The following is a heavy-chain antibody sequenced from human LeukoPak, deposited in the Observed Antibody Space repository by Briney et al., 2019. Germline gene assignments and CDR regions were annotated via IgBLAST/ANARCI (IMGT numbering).Heavy chain of an antibody. V-gene: IGHV3-33*01. D-gene: IGHD3-22*01. CDR1: GFTFSSYG. CDR3: ARGSSYYEGSGYYYAFDY. CDR2: IWYDGSNK. J-gene: IGHJ4*02. Sequence: GGSLRLSCAASGFTFSSYGMHWVRQAPGKGLEWVALIWYDGSNKYYTDSVKGRFTISRDNSKNTLYLQMNSLRAEDTAEYHCARGSSYYEGSGYYYAFDYWGQGTLVTVSS.